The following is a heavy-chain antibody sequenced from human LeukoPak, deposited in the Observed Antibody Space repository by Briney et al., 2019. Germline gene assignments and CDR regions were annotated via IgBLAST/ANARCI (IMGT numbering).Heavy chain of an antibody. CDR1: GGSISCYN. V-gene: IGHV4-59*01. D-gene: IGHD6-19*01. CDR2: IYYSGST. CDR3: ARARYSSGWYGYYYMDV. J-gene: IGHJ6*03. Sequence: SETLSLTCTVSGGSISCYNWSWIRQPPGKGLEWIGYIYYSGSTNYNPSLKSRVTISVDTSKNQFSLKLSSVTAADTAVYYCARARYSSGWYGYYYMDVWGKGTTVTISS.